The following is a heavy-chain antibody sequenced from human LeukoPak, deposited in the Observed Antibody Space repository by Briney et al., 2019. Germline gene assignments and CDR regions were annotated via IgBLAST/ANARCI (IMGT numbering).Heavy chain of an antibody. Sequence: SQTLSLTCAISGDSVFSNSSWNWIRQSPSRGLEWLGRTYYRSKWYNDYGVSVKSRININPDTSKNHFSLHLSSVPPEDSALYYCVRGGQGDGHSADEGFDIWGQGTMVTVS. CDR1: GDSVFSNSS. CDR2: TYYRSKWYN. J-gene: IGHJ3*02. CDR3: VRGGQGDGHSADEGFDI. D-gene: IGHD5-18*01. V-gene: IGHV6-1*01.